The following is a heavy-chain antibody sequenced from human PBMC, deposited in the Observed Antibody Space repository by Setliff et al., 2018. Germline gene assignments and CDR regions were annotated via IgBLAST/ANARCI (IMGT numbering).Heavy chain of an antibody. CDR2: INHSGST. J-gene: IGHJ3*02. CDR3: ARRWNFGPYGSGIHDAFDM. CDR1: DGSFSDYY. Sequence: SETLSLTCAVYDGSFSDYYWSWIRQPPGKGLEWIGEINHSGSTNYKSSLKSRVTISVDTSKNQFSLKLNSVTAADTAVYYCARRWNFGPYGSGIHDAFDMWGQGTRVTVS. V-gene: IGHV4-34*01. D-gene: IGHD3-10*01.